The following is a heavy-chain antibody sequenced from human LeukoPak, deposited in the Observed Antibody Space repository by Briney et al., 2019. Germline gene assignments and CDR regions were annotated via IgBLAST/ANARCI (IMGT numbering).Heavy chain of an antibody. CDR1: GYTFTSYG. D-gene: IGHD3-16*01. CDR3: ARDLGHNYDYVWGSHTTGSDY. J-gene: IGHJ4*02. CDR2: ISAYNGNT. Sequence: GASVKVSCKASGYTFTSYGISWVRQAPGQGLEWMGWISAYNGNTNYAQKLQGRVTMTTDTSTSTAYMELRSLRSDDTAVYYCARDLGHNYDYVWGSHTTGSDYWGQGTLVTVSS. V-gene: IGHV1-18*01.